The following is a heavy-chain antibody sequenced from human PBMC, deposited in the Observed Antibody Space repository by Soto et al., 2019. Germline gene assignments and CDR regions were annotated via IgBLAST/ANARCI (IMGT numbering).Heavy chain of an antibody. CDR1: GYTFTTFG. CDR3: AREYCSGGSCYGVDY. CDR2: ISTHNGDT. J-gene: IGHJ4*02. D-gene: IGHD2-15*01. V-gene: IGHV1-18*01. Sequence: ASVKVSCNASGYTFTTFGISWVRQAPGQGLEWMGWISTHNGDTKYAQKFQGRVTMTTDTSTSTAYMELRSLRSDDTAVYHCAREYCSGGSCYGVDYWGPGTLVNVSS.